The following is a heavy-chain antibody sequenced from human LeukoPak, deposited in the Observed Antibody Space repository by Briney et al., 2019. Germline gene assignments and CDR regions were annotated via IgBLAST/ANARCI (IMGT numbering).Heavy chain of an antibody. CDR1: GFTFSSYE. CDR3: ARDLDSSGYYPDY. V-gene: IGHV3-48*03. D-gene: IGHD3-22*01. J-gene: IGHJ4*02. Sequence: QPGGSLRLSCAASGFTFSSYEMNWVRQAPGKGLEWVSYISGSGDTLYYADSVKGRFTISRDNSKNTLYLQMNSLRAEDTAVYYCARDLDSSGYYPDYWGQGTLVTVSS. CDR2: ISGSGDTL.